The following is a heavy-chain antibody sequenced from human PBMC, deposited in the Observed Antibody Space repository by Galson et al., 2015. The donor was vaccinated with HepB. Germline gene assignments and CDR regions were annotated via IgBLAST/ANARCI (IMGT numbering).Heavy chain of an antibody. CDR3: AMGLYYYGSGSYWGPDY. V-gene: IGHV1-69*10. D-gene: IGHD3-10*01. CDR2: IIPIFGIA. J-gene: IGHJ4*02. CDR1: GGTFSSYA. Sequence: SVKASCKASGGTFSSYAISWVRQAPGQGLEWMGGIIPIFGIANYAQKFQGRVTITADKSTSTAYMGLSSLRSEDTAVYYCAMGLYYYGSGSYWGPDYWGQGTLVTVSS.